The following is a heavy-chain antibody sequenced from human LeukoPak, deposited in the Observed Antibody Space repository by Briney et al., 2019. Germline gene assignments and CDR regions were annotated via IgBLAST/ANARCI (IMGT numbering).Heavy chain of an antibody. D-gene: IGHD1-26*01. V-gene: IGHV3-48*04. CDR2: ISSSSSTI. J-gene: IGHJ4*02. CDR3: ARAGTSGYFDY. Sequence: GSLRLSCAASGFTFSSYSMNWVRQAPGKGLEWVSYISSSSSTIYYADSVKGRFTISRDNAKNSLYLQMNSLRAEDTAVYYCARAGTSGYFDYWGQGTLVTVSS. CDR1: GFTFSSYS.